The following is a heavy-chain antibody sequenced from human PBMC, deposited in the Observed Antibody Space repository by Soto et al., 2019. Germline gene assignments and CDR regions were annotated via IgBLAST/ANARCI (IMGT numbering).Heavy chain of an antibody. CDR2: IDPSDSYT. Sequence: GESLKISCKGSGYSFTSYWISWVRQMPGKGLEWMGRIDPSDSYTNYSPSFQGHVTISADKSISTAYLQWSSLKASDTAMYYCARPDYYGSGSYYGRIYYYGMDVWGQGTTVTVSS. V-gene: IGHV5-10-1*01. CDR3: ARPDYYGSGSYYGRIYYYGMDV. CDR1: GYSFTSYW. J-gene: IGHJ6*02. D-gene: IGHD3-10*01.